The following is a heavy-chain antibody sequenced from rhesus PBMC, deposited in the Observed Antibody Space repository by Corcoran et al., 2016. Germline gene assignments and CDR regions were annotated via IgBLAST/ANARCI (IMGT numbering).Heavy chain of an antibody. CDR2: ISYTGGST. D-gene: IGHD1-44*01. CDR1: GFTFLDPY. V-gene: IGHV3-59*01. J-gene: IGHJ4*01. CDR3: AGEVGQLSYFDY. Sequence: EVQLLVSGGVLAQPGGSLSLSFAASGFTFLDPYMPWVRQGSGKGLEWVSGISYTGGSTGYADSVKGRFTISRENAKNTLYLQMDSLRAEDTAVYYCAGEVGQLSYFDYWGQGVLVTVSS.